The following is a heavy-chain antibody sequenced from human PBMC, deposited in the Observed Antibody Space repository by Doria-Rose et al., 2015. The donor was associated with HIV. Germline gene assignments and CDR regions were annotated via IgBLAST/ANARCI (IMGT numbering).Heavy chain of an antibody. CDR1: GVSLSSPGMG. CDR3: ARIKSSRWYHKYYFDS. J-gene: IGHJ4*02. Sequence: SGPVLVKPTETLTLTCTVSGVSLSSPGMGVSWIRQPPGKALEWLANIFSDDERSYKTSLKSRLTISRCTSKSLVFLTMTDMDPVDTATYYCARIKSSRWYHKYYFDSWGQGTLVIVSA. D-gene: IGHD6-13*01. CDR2: IFSDDER. V-gene: IGHV2-26*01.